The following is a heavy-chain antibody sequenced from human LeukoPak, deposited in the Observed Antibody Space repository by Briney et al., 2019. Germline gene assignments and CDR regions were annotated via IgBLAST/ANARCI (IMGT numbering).Heavy chain of an antibody. D-gene: IGHD3-22*01. Sequence: GGSLRLPCAASGFTFSGSAMHWVRQASGKGLEWVGRIRSKANSYATAYAASVKGRFTISRDDSKNTAYLQMNSLKTEDTAVYYCTRVKASPDYYDSSGYFFDYWGQGTLVTVSS. J-gene: IGHJ4*02. V-gene: IGHV3-73*01. CDR2: IRSKANSYAT. CDR1: GFTFSGSA. CDR3: TRVKASPDYYDSSGYFFDY.